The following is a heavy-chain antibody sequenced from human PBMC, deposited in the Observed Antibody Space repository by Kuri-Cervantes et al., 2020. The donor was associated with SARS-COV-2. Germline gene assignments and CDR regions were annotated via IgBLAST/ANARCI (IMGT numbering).Heavy chain of an antibody. D-gene: IGHD4-17*01. Sequence: GESLKISCAASGFTFSSYSMNWVRQAPGKGLEWVSSISSSSSYIYYADSVKGRFTISRDNAKSSLFLQLTSLRSEDTAVYYCATGTFTVTPDYWGQGTLVTVSS. CDR1: GFTFSSYS. CDR2: ISSSSSYI. CDR3: ATGTFTVTPDY. J-gene: IGHJ4*02. V-gene: IGHV3-21*04.